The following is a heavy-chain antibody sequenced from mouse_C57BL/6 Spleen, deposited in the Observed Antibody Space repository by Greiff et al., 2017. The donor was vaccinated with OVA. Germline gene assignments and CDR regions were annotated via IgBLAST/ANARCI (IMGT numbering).Heavy chain of an antibody. CDR2: IDPSDSYT. Sequence: VKLQQPGAELVKPGASVKLSCKASGYTFTSYWMQWVKQRPGQGLEWIGEIDPSDSYTNYNQKFKGKATLTVDTSSSTAYMQLSSLTSEDSAVYYCARWSGKGGFAYWGQGTLVTVSA. D-gene: IGHD1-3*01. V-gene: IGHV1-50*01. CDR1: GYTFTSYW. J-gene: IGHJ3*01. CDR3: ARWSGKGGFAY.